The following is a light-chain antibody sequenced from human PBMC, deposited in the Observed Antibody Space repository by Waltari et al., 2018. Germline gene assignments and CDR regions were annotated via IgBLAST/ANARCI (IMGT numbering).Light chain of an antibody. CDR1: LSISTW. Sequence: DIQMTQSPSSLSASVGDKVTITCRASLSISTWLAWFQLKSGKAPKLLIYKASKLESGVPSRFSGSGSGTEFTLTISSLLPEDFATYYCQQYNSDSHSFGQGTRLEIK. J-gene: IGKJ2*01. CDR3: QQYNSDSHS. V-gene: IGKV1-5*03. CDR2: KAS.